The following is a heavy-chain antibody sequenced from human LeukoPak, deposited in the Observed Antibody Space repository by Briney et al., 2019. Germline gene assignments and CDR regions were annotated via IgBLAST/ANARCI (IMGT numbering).Heavy chain of an antibody. D-gene: IGHD6-19*01. V-gene: IGHV3-9*01. CDR1: GFTFDDYA. CDR2: ISWNSGGI. Sequence: GRSLRLSCAASGFTFDDYAMHWVRQAPGKGLEWVSGISWNSGGIGYADSVKGRFTISRDNAKNSLYLQMNSLRAEDTALYYCAKDRDSSGWRTGMFDYWGQGTLVTVSS. J-gene: IGHJ4*02. CDR3: AKDRDSSGWRTGMFDY.